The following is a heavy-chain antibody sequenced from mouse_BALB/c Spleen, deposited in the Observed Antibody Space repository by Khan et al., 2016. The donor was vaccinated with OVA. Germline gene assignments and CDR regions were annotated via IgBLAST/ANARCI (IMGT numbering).Heavy chain of an antibody. D-gene: IGHD1-1*01. CDR2: ISYSGNT. Sequence: SGPGLVKPSQSLSLTCTVTGYSITTDYAWNWIRQFPGNKLEWMGYISYSGNTKYNPSLKGRISITRDTSKNQFFLQLKSVTTEDTARYYCARVYGGDVDYWGQGTTLTVSS. CDR1: GYSITTDYA. J-gene: IGHJ2*01. V-gene: IGHV3-2*02. CDR3: ARVYGGDVDY.